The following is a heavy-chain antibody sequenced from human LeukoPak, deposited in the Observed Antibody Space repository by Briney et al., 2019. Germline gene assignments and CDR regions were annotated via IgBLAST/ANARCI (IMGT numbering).Heavy chain of an antibody. J-gene: IGHJ6*03. CDR1: GYTFTSYG. CDR3: ARDLAMTTQFYYYYMDV. V-gene: IGHV1-18*01. Sequence: ASVKVSCKASGYTFTSYGISWVRQAPGQGLEWMGWIGAYNGNTNYAQKLQGRVTMTTDTSTSTAYMELRSLRSDDTAVYYCARDLAMTTQFYYYYMDVWGKGTTVTVSS. CDR2: IGAYNGNT. D-gene: IGHD4-11*01.